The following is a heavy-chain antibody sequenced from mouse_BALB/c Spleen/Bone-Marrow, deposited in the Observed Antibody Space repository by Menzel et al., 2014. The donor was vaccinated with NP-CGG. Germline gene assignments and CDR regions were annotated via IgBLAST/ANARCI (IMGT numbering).Heavy chain of an antibody. CDR3: TSHEEGYGNLFAY. Sequence: QVQLKQSGSELVKPGASVKLSCKASGYTFTDYIIHWVKQRSGQGLEWIGWFYPGSGSIKSNEKFKDRATLTADKSSSTCYMENSRLAYEDAAVYFCTSHEEGYGNLFAYWGQGTLVTVSA. J-gene: IGHJ3*01. D-gene: IGHD2-10*02. V-gene: IGHV1-62-2*01. CDR1: GYTFTDYI. CDR2: FYPGSGSI.